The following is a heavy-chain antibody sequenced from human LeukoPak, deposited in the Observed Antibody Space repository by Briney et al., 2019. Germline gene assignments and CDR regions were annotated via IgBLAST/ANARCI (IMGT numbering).Heavy chain of an antibody. Sequence: SETLTLTCTVSGGSISSYYWSWIRQPPGKGLEWIANIYFTGGTNYKTSLQTRVNISLDTSKNQFSLKLSSVAAADTAGYYCARATPLRRPFEYWGQGVLVTVSS. CDR3: ARATPLRRPFEY. CDR2: IYFTGGT. V-gene: IGHV4-59*01. CDR1: GGSISSYY. J-gene: IGHJ4*02.